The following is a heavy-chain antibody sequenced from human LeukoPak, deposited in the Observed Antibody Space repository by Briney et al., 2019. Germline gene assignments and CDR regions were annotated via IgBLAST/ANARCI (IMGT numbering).Heavy chain of an antibody. CDR2: INSDGSIT. V-gene: IGHV3-74*01. CDR1: GFTFSSYS. Sequence: GGSLRLSCATSGFTFSSYSMNWVRQAPGKGLVWVSHINSDGSITSYADSVKGRFTISRDNAKNTLYLQMDSLRAEDTAVYYCARDAVDTANAVWGQGTTVTVSS. CDR3: ARDAVDTANAV. J-gene: IGHJ6*02. D-gene: IGHD5-18*01.